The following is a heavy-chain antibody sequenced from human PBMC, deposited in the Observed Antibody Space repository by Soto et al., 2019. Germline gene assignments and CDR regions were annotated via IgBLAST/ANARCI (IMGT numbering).Heavy chain of an antibody. J-gene: IGHJ6*02. V-gene: IGHV1-69*12. CDR2: IIPIFGTA. D-gene: IGHD3-16*01. CDR3: ARHLGGNHYYYGMDV. Sequence: QVQLVQSGAEVKKPGSSVKVSCKASGGTFSSYAISWVRQAPGQGLEWMGGIIPIFGTAAYAQKFQGRVTITADDFTSTAYMELSSLISEDTAVYYCARHLGGNHYYYGMDVWGQGTTVTVSS. CDR1: GGTFSSYA.